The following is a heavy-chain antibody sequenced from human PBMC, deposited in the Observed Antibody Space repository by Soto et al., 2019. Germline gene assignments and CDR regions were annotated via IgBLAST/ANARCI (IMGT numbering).Heavy chain of an antibody. J-gene: IGHJ4*02. Sequence: GGSLRLCCAASGFAFSTYGLHWVRQAPGKELEWVAIITSDVNYKYYADSVKGRFTISRDNSKNTLFLQMNSLRAEDTAVYYCAKGGSFDIRGQGTLVTVYS. D-gene: IGHD3-16*01. V-gene: IGHV3-30*18. CDR2: ITSDVNYK. CDR1: GFAFSTYG. CDR3: AKGGSFDI.